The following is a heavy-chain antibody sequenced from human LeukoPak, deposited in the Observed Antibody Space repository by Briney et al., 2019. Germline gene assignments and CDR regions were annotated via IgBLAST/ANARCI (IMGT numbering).Heavy chain of an antibody. V-gene: IGHV3-9*01. J-gene: IGHJ4*02. D-gene: IGHD3-10*01. CDR1: GFTFDDYA. CDR2: INWNSGTI. CDR3: VKGGGYSAQGLQFFDY. Sequence: PGGSLRLSCAASGFTFDDYAMHWVRQAPGKGLEWVSGINWNSGTIGYVDSVKGRFSISRDNAKNSLNLQMNSLRAEDTALYYCVKGGGYSAQGLQFFDYWGLGTVVTVSS.